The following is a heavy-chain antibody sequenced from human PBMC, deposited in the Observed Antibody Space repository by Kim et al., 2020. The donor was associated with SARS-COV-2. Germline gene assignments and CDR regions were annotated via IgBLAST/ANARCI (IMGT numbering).Heavy chain of an antibody. CDR3: ARVWFGELIPTN. CDR2: ISSSGSMI. D-gene: IGHD3-10*01. CDR1: GFTFSDYY. Sequence: GGSLRLSCAASGFTFSDYYMSWIRQAPGKGLEWVSYISSSGSMIDYADSVKGRFTISRDNAKNSLYLQMNSLRAEDTAVYYCARVWFGELIPTNCGQGTLVTVSS. J-gene: IGHJ4*02. V-gene: IGHV3-11*01.